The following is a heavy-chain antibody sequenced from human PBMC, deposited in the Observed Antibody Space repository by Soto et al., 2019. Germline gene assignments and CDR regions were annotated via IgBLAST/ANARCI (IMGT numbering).Heavy chain of an antibody. D-gene: IGHD1-26*01. CDR3: ARLGELLGYQIVDY. V-gene: IGHV4-59*01. Sequence: QVQLQESGPGLVKPSETLSLTCTVSGGSISSYYWSWIRQPPGKGLEWIGYIYYSGSTNYNPSLKSRVPISVDTSKNQFSLKLSSVTAADTAVYYCARLGELLGYQIVDYWGQGTLVTVSS. CDR2: IYYSGST. CDR1: GGSISSYY. J-gene: IGHJ4*02.